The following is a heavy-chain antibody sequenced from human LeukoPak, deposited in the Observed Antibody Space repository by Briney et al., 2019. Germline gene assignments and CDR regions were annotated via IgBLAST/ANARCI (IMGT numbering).Heavy chain of an antibody. CDR3: ARGSGRQPQNYGMDV. CDR1: GYTFTSYY. V-gene: IGHV1-46*01. J-gene: IGHJ6*02. CDR2: INPSGGST. Sequence: GASVKVSCKVSGYTFTSYYMHWVRQAPGQGLEWMGIINPSGGSTSYAQKFQGRVTMTRDTSTSTVYMELSSLRSEDTAVYYCARGSGRQPQNYGMDVWGQGTTVTVSS. D-gene: IGHD2-15*01.